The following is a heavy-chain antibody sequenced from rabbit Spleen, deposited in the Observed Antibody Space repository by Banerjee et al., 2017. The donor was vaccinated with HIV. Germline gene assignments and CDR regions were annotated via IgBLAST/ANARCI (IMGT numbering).Heavy chain of an antibody. V-gene: IGHV1S40*01. CDR3: ARDAAGREDFNL. D-gene: IGHD4-2*01. Sequence: QSLEESGGDLVKPGASLTLTCKASGLDFSNNYWICWVRQAPGKGLEWIACIDVTKNGNTYYASWARGRFAISQTSSTTVTLQMTSLTAADTATYFCARDAAGREDFNLWGQGTLVTVS. CDR2: IDVTKNGNT. CDR1: GLDFSNNYW. J-gene: IGHJ4*01.